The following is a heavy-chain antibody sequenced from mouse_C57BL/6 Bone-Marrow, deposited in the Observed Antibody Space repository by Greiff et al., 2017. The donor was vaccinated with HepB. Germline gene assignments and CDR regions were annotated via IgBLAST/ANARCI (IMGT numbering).Heavy chain of an antibody. CDR2: INPSNGGT. CDR3: ARSRLSYGSSYWYFDV. V-gene: IGHV1-53*01. Sequence: VQLQQPGTELVKPGASVKLSCKASGYTFTSYWMHWVKQRPGQGLEWIGNINPSNGGTNYNEKFKSKATLTVDKSSSTAYMQLSSLTSEDSAVYYCARSRLSYGSSYWYFDVWGTGTTVTVSS. D-gene: IGHD1-1*01. CDR1: GYTFTSYW. J-gene: IGHJ1*03.